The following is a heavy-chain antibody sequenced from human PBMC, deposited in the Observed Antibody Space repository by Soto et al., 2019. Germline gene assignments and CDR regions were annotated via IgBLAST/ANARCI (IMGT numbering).Heavy chain of an antibody. J-gene: IGHJ6*02. CDR1: GGSTSSSSYY. CDR3: ARQFPYYDDSSGRPGGMDV. CDR2: IYYSGST. Sequence: KPAETLSLTCTVSGGSTSSSSYYWGWIRQPPGKGLEWIGSIYYSGSTYYNPSLKSRVTISVNTSKNQCSLTLSSVTAADTAVYYCARQFPYYDDSSGRPGGMDVWGQGTTVTVSS. V-gene: IGHV4-39*01. D-gene: IGHD3-22*01.